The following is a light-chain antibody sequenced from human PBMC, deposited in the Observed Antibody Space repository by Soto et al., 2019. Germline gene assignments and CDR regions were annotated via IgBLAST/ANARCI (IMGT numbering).Light chain of an antibody. Sequence: NFMLTQPHSVSESPGKTVTISCTRTSGSIASNYVQWFQQRPGSSPTTVMFEDNQRPSGVPDRFSGAIDSSSNSASLTLSGMRTEDEADYYCQSYDSDNQVFGGGTKLTVL. CDR1: SGSIASNY. CDR3: QSYDSDNQV. CDR2: EDN. V-gene: IGLV6-57*01. J-gene: IGLJ3*02.